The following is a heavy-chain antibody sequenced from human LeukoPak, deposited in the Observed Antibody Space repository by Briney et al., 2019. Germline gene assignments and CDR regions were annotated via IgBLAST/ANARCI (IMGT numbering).Heavy chain of an antibody. V-gene: IGHV3-48*04. J-gene: IGHJ6*02. CDR3: ARCGFGSSWYDYYYGMDV. CDR2: ISSSSSTI. D-gene: IGHD6-13*01. Sequence: GRSLRLSCAASGFTFSSYSMNWVRQAPGKGLEWVSYISSSSSTIYYADSVKGRFTISRDNAKNSLYLQMNSLRAEDTAVYYCARCGFGSSWYDYYYGMDVWGQGTTVTVSS. CDR1: GFTFSSYS.